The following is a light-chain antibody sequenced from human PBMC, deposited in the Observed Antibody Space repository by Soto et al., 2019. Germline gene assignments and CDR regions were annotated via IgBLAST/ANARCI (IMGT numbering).Light chain of an antibody. CDR1: ETINNY. CDR2: AAS. CDR3: QQSYTTQWT. J-gene: IGKJ1*01. V-gene: IGKV1-39*01. Sequence: DIRMTQSPSSLSVSVGDGVTITCRASETINNYLNWYQQKPGRAPKLLIHAASTLQSGVPSRFSGSGSGTDFTLTISSLQPEDFATYSCQQSYTTQWTFGLGTRVEI.